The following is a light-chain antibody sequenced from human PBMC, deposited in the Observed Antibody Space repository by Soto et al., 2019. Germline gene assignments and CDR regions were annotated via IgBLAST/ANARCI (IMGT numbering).Light chain of an antibody. CDR3: QQYNSYSLLT. CDR1: QSISSW. Sequence: DIQMTQSPSTLSASVGDRVTITCRASQSISSWLAWYQQKLGKAPKLLIYDASSLESGVPSRFSGSGSGTEFTLTISSLQPDDFATYYCQQYNSYSLLTFGGGTKVEIK. J-gene: IGKJ4*01. CDR2: DAS. V-gene: IGKV1-5*01.